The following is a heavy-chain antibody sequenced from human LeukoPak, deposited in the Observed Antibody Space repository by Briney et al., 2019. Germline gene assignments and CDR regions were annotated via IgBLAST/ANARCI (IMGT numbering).Heavy chain of an antibody. CDR3: AREGIVGAARPFDC. V-gene: IGHV4-4*07. Sequence: PSETLSLTCTVSGGSISSYYWSWIRQPAGKGLEWIGRIYTSGSTNFNPSLKSRVTMSVDTSKNQFSLKLSSVTAADTAVYYCAREGIVGAARPFDCWGQGTLVTVSS. CDR1: GGSISSYY. CDR2: IYTSGST. D-gene: IGHD1-26*01. J-gene: IGHJ4*02.